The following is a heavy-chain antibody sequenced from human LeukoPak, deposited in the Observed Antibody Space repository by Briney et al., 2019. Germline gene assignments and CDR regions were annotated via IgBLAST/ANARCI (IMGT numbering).Heavy chain of an antibody. J-gene: IGHJ4*02. D-gene: IGHD6-19*01. Sequence: PGGSLRLSCAASGFTFSSYSMNWVRQAPGKGLEWVSSISSSSSYIYYADSVKGRFTISRDNAKNSLYPQMNSLRAEDTAVYYCARVGYSNGWYEGYWGQGTLVTVSS. CDR2: ISSSSSYI. V-gene: IGHV3-21*01. CDR3: ARVGYSNGWYEGY. CDR1: GFTFSSYS.